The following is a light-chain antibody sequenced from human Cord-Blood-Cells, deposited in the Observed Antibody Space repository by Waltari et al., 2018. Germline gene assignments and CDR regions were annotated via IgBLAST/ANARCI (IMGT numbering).Light chain of an antibody. CDR1: SSDVGSYNL. J-gene: IGLJ1*01. CDR2: EGS. CDR3: CSYAGSSTYV. V-gene: IGLV2-23*01. Sequence: QSALTQPASVSGSPGPSITISCTGTSSDVGSYNLVSWYQQHPGKAPKLMIYEGSKRPSGVSNRFSGSKSGTTASLTISGLQAEDEADYYCCSYAGSSTYVFGTGTKVTVL.